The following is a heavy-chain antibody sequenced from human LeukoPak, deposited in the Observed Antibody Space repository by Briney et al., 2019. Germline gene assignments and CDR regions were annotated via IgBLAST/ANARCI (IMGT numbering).Heavy chain of an antibody. CDR3: AGGHCSSTSCYTRYYYYYGMDV. V-gene: IGHV4-34*01. CDR1: GGSFTGYY. CDR2: INHSGST. J-gene: IGHJ6*02. Sequence: SETLSLTCAVYGGSFTGYYWSWIRQPPGKGLEWIGEINHSGSTNYNPSLKSRVTISVDTSKNQFSLKLSSVTAADTAVYYCAGGHCSSTSCYTRYYYYYGMDVWGQGTTVTVSS. D-gene: IGHD2-2*02.